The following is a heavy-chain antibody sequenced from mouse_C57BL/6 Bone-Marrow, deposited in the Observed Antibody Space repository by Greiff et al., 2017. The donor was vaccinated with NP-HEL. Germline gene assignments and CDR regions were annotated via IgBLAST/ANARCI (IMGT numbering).Heavy chain of an antibody. D-gene: IGHD2-2*01. V-gene: IGHV1-26*01. Sequence: EVQLQQSGPELVKPGASVKISCKASGYTFTDYYMNWVKQSHGKSLEWIGDINPNNGGTSYIQKFKGKATLTVDKSSSTAYMELRSLTSEDSAVYYCARFPYGYVSYWYFDVWGTGTTVTVSS. CDR2: INPNNGGT. J-gene: IGHJ1*03. CDR3: ARFPYGYVSYWYFDV. CDR1: GYTFTDYY.